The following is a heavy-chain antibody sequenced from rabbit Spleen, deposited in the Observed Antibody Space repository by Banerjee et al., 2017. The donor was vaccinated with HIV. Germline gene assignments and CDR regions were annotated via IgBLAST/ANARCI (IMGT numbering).Heavy chain of an antibody. CDR2: IYAGSSGST. CDR1: GSPLTDWYV. Sequence: QQRLVESGGGLVKPEGSLTLTCKASGSPLTDWYVMRWIRQAPGKGLEWIACIYAGSSGSTYYASWAKGRFTISKTSSTTVTLQMTSLTAADTATYFCARDLVAVIGWNFYLWGPGTLVTVS. J-gene: IGHJ4*01. D-gene: IGHD1-1*01. CDR3: ARDLVAVIGWNFYL. V-gene: IGHV1S45*01.